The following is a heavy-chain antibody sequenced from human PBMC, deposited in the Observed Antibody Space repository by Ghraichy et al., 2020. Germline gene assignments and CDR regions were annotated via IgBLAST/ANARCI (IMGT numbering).Heavy chain of an antibody. CDR1: GFTFSSYW. CDR3: ARAGGIFGVADYYGMDV. V-gene: IGHV3-7*01. Sequence: LSLTCAASGFTFSSYWMSWVRQAPGKGLEWVANIKQDGSEKYYVDSVKGRFTISRDNAKNSLYLQMNSLRAEDTAVYYCARAGGIFGVADYYGMDVWGQGTTVTVSS. J-gene: IGHJ6*02. D-gene: IGHD3-3*01. CDR2: IKQDGSEK.